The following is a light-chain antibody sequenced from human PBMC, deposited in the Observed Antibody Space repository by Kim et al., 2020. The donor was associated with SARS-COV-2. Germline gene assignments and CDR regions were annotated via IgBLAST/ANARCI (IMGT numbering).Light chain of an antibody. CDR2: DAS. CDR3: QQYDIPPFT. CDR1: QTINNW. V-gene: IGKV1-5*01. J-gene: IGKJ2*01. Sequence: SAWGGNGVTLTCRASQTINNWVAWYQQKPGKAPKVLVCDASSLESGVPSTFSGSGSGTEFTLTISSLQPDDFATYYCQQYDIPPFTFGQGTKLEI.